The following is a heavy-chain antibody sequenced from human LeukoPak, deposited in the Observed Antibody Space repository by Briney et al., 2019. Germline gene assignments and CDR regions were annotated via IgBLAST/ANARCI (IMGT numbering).Heavy chain of an antibody. CDR1: GFTFSSYA. CDR2: ISYDGSNK. J-gene: IGHJ1*01. D-gene: IGHD2-21*02. CDR3: ASYCGGDCWGEYFQH. V-gene: IGHV3-30-3*01. Sequence: SRSLIISCAASGFTFSSYAMHWVRQAPGKGLEWVAVISYDGSNKYYADSVKGRFTISRDNSKNTLYLQMNSLRAEDTAVYYCASYCGGDCWGEYFQHWGQGTLVSDSS.